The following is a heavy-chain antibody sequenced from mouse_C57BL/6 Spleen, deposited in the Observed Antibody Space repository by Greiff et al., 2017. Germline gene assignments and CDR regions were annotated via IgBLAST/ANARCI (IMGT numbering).Heavy chain of an antibody. J-gene: IGHJ3*01. CDR1: GFNIKDYY. V-gene: IGHV14-2*01. CDR2: IDPEDGET. Sequence: EVQLQQSGAELVKPGASVKLSCTASGFNIKDYYMHWVKQRTEQGLEWIGRIDPEDGETKYAPNFPGKATITADTSSNTAYLQLSSLTSEDTAVYYCARSRQLGGFAYWGQGTLVTVSA. CDR3: ARSRQLGGFAY. D-gene: IGHD3-2*01.